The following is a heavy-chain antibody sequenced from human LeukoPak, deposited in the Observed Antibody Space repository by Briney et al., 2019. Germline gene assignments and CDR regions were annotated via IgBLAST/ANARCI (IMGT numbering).Heavy chain of an antibody. V-gene: IGHV1-18*01. CDR2: ISAYNGNT. CDR1: GYTFTSYG. Sequence: ASVKVSCKASGYTFTSYGISWVRQAPGQGLEGMGWISAYNGNTNYAQKLQGRVTMTTDTSTSTAYMELRSLRSDDTAVYYCAREGIYCSGGSCRDAFGIWGQGTMVTVSS. D-gene: IGHD2-15*01. CDR3: AREGIYCSGGSCRDAFGI. J-gene: IGHJ3*02.